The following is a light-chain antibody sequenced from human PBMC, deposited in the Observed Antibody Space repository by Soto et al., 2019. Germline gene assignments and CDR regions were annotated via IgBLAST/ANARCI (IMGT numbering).Light chain of an antibody. CDR2: EGS. V-gene: IGLV2-23*03. CDR3: CSYAGSSTFFYV. J-gene: IGLJ1*01. Sequence: QSARTQPASVSGSPGQSITISCTGPSSDVGSYNLVSWYQQHPGKAPKLMIYEGSKRPSGVSNRFSGSKSGNTASLTISGLQAEDEADYYCCSYAGSSTFFYVFGTGTKVT. CDR1: SSDVGSYNL.